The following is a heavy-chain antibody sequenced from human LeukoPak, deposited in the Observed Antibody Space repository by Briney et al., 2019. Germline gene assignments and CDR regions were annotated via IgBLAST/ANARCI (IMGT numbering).Heavy chain of an antibody. Sequence: ASVKVSCKASGYTFTGYYMYWVRQAPGQGLGGMGWINTNSGGTNYAQKFQGRVTMTRDTSISTAYMELSRLRSDDTAVYYCARDPEYGGYDYWGQGTLVTVSS. CDR2: INTNSGGT. CDR1: GYTFTGYY. D-gene: IGHD5-12*01. J-gene: IGHJ4*02. V-gene: IGHV1-2*02. CDR3: ARDPEYGGYDY.